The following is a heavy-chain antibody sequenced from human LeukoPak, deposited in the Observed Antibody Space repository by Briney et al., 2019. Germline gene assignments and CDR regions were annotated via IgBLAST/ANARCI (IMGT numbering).Heavy chain of an antibody. Sequence: SETLSLTCTVSGGSISSYYWSWIRQPPGKGLEWIGYIYYSGSTNYNPFLKSRVTISVDTSKNQFSLKLSSVTAADTAVYYCAREGRRDAFDIWGQGTMVTVSS. CDR3: AREGRRDAFDI. V-gene: IGHV4-59*12. CDR1: GGSISSYY. CDR2: IYYSGST. J-gene: IGHJ3*02.